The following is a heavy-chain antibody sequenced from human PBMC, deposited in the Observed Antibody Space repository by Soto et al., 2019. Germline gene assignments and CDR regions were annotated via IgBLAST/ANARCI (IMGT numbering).Heavy chain of an antibody. CDR3: TRRYNWNDNYFDP. V-gene: IGHV4-34*01. CDR2: INHTGGT. J-gene: IGHJ5*02. CDR1: GGSVNGYY. Sequence: PLETLSLTCAVYGGSVNGYYWNWIRQPPGKGLEWIGEINHTGGTHYNPSLKSRVTMSVDTSKNQFSLRLTSVTAADTAIYYCTRRYNWNDNYFDPWGPGALVTVSS. D-gene: IGHD1-20*01.